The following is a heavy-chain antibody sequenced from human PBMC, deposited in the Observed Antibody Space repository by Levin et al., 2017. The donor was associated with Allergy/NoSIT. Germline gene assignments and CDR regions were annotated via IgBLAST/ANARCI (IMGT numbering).Heavy chain of an antibody. Sequence: PSETLSLTCTVSGVSISSGGSYWSWIRQHPGKGLEWIGYIYYRGNTFYNPSLKSRVTMSVDTSKSQFSLKVSSVTAADTAVYYCARDFNYYFDYWGQGTLVTVSS. CDR3: ARDFNYYFDY. V-gene: IGHV4-31*03. CDR1: GVSISSGGSY. CDR2: IYYRGNT. J-gene: IGHJ4*02. D-gene: IGHD5-24*01.